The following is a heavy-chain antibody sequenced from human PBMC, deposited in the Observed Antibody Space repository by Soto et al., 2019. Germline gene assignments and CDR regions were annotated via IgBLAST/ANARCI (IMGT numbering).Heavy chain of an antibody. V-gene: IGHV3-74*02. CDR2: INSDGSRT. CDR3: ARGGSGIYGDYYGMDV. J-gene: IGHJ6*02. D-gene: IGHD1-26*01. Sequence: EVQLAESGGGLVQPGGSLRLSCAASGFTFSSYWMHWVRQAPGKGLVWVSRINSDGSRTDYADSVKGRFTISRDNDKNTLDMQMNSLRAEDTAVYYCARGGSGIYGDYYGMDVWGQGTTVTVSS. CDR1: GFTFSSYW.